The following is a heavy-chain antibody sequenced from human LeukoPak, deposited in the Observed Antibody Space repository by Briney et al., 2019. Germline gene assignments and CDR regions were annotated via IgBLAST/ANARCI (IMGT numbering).Heavy chain of an antibody. CDR2: ISWNSGSI. Sequence: GGSLRLSCAASGFTFDDYAMHWVRQAPGKGLEWVSGISWNSGSIGYADSVKGRFTISRDNAKNSLYLQMSSLRAEDTALYYCAKAAAGVYGYFDYWGQGTLVTVSS. CDR3: AKAAAGVYGYFDY. V-gene: IGHV3-9*01. CDR1: GFTFDDYA. J-gene: IGHJ4*02. D-gene: IGHD6-13*01.